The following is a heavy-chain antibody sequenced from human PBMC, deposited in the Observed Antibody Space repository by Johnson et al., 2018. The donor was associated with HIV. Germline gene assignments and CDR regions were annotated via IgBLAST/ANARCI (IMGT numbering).Heavy chain of an antibody. CDR2: ISYDGSNK. CDR1: GFTFSSYG. Sequence: QVQLVESGGGVVQPGRSLRLSCAASGFTFSSYGMHWVRQAPGKGLEWVAVISYDGSNKYYADSVKGRFTISRDNSKNTLYLQMNSLRAEDTAVYYCAPIAAHHDAFDIWGQGTMVTVSS. J-gene: IGHJ3*02. V-gene: IGHV3-30*03. D-gene: IGHD6-6*01. CDR3: APIAAHHDAFDI.